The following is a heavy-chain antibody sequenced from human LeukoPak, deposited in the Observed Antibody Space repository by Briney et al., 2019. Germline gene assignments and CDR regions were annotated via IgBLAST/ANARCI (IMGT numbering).Heavy chain of an antibody. Sequence: GGSLRLSCAASGFTFTNYCMHWVRQPPGKGLVWVSQICTDETTIRYADSVKGRFTISRDNAKNSLYLQMNSLRAEDTALYYCAKDRRNDFDYWGQGILVTVSS. CDR2: ICTDETTI. CDR1: GFTFTNYC. V-gene: IGHV3-74*01. D-gene: IGHD1-14*01. J-gene: IGHJ4*02. CDR3: AKDRRNDFDY.